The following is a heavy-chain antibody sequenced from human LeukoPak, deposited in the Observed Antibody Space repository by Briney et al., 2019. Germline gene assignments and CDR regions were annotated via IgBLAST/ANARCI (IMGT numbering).Heavy chain of an antibody. CDR2: IKADGTEK. CDR1: GFTFNSYW. V-gene: IGHV3-7*01. J-gene: IGHJ6*03. D-gene: IGHD3-9*01. Sequence: GGSLRLSCVASGFTFNSYWMSWVRQAPGKGLEWVANIKADGTEKYYVDSVRGRFTLSRDNAENSLYLQMSSLRAEDTAVYYCARDHHDVLTGYYSNYYNYYYMDVWGKGTTVTVSS. CDR3: ARDHHDVLTGYYSNYYNYYYMDV.